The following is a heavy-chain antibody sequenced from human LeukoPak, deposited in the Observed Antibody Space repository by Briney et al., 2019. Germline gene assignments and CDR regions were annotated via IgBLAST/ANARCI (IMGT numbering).Heavy chain of an antibody. D-gene: IGHD3-10*01. CDR1: GFTVSSNY. Sequence: GGSLRLSCAASGFTVSSNYMSWVRQAPGKGLEWVSVIYSGGSTYYADSVKGRFTISRDNSKNTLYLQMNSLRAEDTAVYYCARGLMVRGVSLDYWGQGTLVTVSS. V-gene: IGHV3-53*01. CDR2: IYSGGST. CDR3: ARGLMVRGVSLDY. J-gene: IGHJ4*02.